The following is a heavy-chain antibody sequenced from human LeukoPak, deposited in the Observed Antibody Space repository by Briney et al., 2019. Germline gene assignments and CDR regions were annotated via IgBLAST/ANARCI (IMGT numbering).Heavy chain of an antibody. D-gene: IGHD5-18*01. V-gene: IGHV3-30*18. J-gene: IGHJ3*02. CDR1: GFIFSSYG. CDR2: ISYDGSNK. Sequence: PGRSLRLSCAASGFIFSSYGMHWVRQAPGKGLEWVAVISYDGSNKYYADSVKGRFTISRDNSKNTLYLQMNSLRAEDTAVYYCAKSGWIQEGVRAFDIWGQGTMVTVSS. CDR3: AKSGWIQEGVRAFDI.